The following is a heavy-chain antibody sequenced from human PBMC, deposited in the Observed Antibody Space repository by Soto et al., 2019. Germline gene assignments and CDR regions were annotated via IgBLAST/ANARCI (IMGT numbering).Heavy chain of an antibody. CDR3: ARHGLTAYMVYYFDF. D-gene: IGHD3-16*01. V-gene: IGHV4-59*08. J-gene: IGHJ4*02. Sequence: SETLSLTCTVSGGSISSYYWSWIRQPPGKGLEWIGYIYYSGSTNYNPSLKSRITISVDTSKNQFSLNLTSVTAADTAVYYCARHGLTAYMVYYFDFWGQGTLVTVSS. CDR2: IYYSGST. CDR1: GGSISSYY.